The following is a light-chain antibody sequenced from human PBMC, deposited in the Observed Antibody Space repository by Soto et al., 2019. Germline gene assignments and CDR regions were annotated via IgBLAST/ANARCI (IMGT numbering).Light chain of an antibody. J-gene: IGKJ1*01. CDR3: QQYYSSPPT. CDR2: WAS. Sequence: DIVMTQSPDSLAVSLGERATINCKSSQSVLYSSNNQNHLAWYQQKPGQPPKSLIYWASTRESGVPDRFSGSGSGTDFTLTISSLQAEDVAVYYCQQYYSSPPTFGQGTKVEIK. CDR1: QSVLYSSNNQNH. V-gene: IGKV4-1*01.